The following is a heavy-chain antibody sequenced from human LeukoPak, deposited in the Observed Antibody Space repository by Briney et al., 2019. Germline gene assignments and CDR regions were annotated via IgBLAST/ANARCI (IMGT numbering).Heavy chain of an antibody. CDR3: ARNPTVVPAAPHFDY. D-gene: IGHD2-2*01. V-gene: IGHV3-48*01. J-gene: IGHJ4*02. Sequence: GGSLRLSCAASGFTFSSYSMNWVRQAPGKGLEWVSYISSSSSTIYYADSVKGRFTISRDNAKNSLYLQMNSLRAEDTAVYYCARNPTVVPAAPHFDYWGQGTLVTVSS. CDR2: ISSSSSTI. CDR1: GFTFSSYS.